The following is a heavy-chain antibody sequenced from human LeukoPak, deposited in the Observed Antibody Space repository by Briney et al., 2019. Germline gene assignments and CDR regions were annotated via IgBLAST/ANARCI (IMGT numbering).Heavy chain of an antibody. CDR1: GGSITSYY. Sequence: SETLSLTCTVSGGSITSYYWSWIRQPPGKGLDWIGYMYYTGSTNYNPSLKSRVTISEDTSKNQFSLRLSSVTAADTAVYYCARRDGSGYYGYYFDHWGQGTLVTVSS. V-gene: IGHV4-59*01. D-gene: IGHD3-22*01. CDR2: MYYTGST. CDR3: ARRDGSGYYGYYFDH. J-gene: IGHJ4*02.